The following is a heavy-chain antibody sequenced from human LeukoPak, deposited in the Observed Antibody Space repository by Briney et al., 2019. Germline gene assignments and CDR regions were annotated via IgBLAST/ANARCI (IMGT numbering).Heavy chain of an antibody. V-gene: IGHV3-48*03. J-gene: IGHJ5*02. CDR3: ARSAGTWSDP. D-gene: IGHD1-1*01. Sequence: GGSLRLSCAASGFTFSTYVMNWVRQAPGKGLEWVSYIGSSGNTIYYADSVKGRFTIPRDNAKNSLYLQMNSLRAEDTAVYYCARSAGTWSDPWGQGTLVTVSS. CDR2: IGSSGNTI. CDR1: GFTFSTYV.